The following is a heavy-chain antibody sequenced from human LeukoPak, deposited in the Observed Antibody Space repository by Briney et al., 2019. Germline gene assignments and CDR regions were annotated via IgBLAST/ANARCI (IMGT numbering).Heavy chain of an antibody. D-gene: IGHD2-2*02. V-gene: IGHV3-23*01. Sequence: PGGSLRLSCVASGFTFTSYAMSWVRQAPGKGLEWVSAISRSGDNTYYADSVKGRFTISRDNSKSTLYLQVNRLRAEDTAVYYCAKDRRLYQLLYEKDYWGQGTLVTVSS. CDR3: AKDRRLYQLLYEKDY. CDR2: ISRSGDNT. J-gene: IGHJ4*02. CDR1: GFTFTSYA.